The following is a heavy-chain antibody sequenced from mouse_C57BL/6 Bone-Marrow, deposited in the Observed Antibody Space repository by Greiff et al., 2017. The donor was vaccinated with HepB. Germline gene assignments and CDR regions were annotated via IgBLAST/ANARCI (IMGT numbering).Heavy chain of an antibody. CDR3: ARGDSNGDFDY. CDR2: ISDGGSYT. J-gene: IGHJ2*01. D-gene: IGHD2-5*01. Sequence: EVKLQESGGGLVKPGGSLKLSCAASGFTFSSYAMSWVRQTPEKMLEWVATISDGGSYTYYPDNVKGRFTISRDNAKNNLYLQMSHLKSEDTAMYYCARGDSNGDFDYWGQGTTLTVSS. CDR1: GFTFSSYA. V-gene: IGHV5-4*03.